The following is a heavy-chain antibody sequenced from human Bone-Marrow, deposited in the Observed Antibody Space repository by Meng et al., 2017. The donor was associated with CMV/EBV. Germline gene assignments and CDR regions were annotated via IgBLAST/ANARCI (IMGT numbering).Heavy chain of an antibody. CDR3: VVVAATWGY. Sequence: ASVKVSCKASGYTFTGYYMHWVRQAPGQGLEWMGWINPNSGNTGYAQKFQGRVTMTRNTSISTAYMELSSLRSEDTAVYYCVVVAATWGYWGQGTLVTVSS. CDR1: GYTFTGYY. V-gene: IGHV1-8*02. D-gene: IGHD2-15*01. J-gene: IGHJ4*02. CDR2: INPNSGNT.